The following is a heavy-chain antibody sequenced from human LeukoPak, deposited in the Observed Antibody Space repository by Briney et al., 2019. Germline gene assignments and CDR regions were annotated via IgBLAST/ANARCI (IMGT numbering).Heavy chain of an antibody. D-gene: IGHD4-17*01. Sequence: GGSLRLSCAASGFTFSSYAMSWVRQAPGKGLEWVSAISGSGGSTYYADSVKGRFTISRDNSKNTLYLQMNSLRAEDTAVYYCAILTVTTLRIRHDAFDIWGQGTMVTVSS. V-gene: IGHV3-23*01. CDR2: ISGSGGST. J-gene: IGHJ3*02. CDR3: AILTVTTLRIRHDAFDI. CDR1: GFTFSSYA.